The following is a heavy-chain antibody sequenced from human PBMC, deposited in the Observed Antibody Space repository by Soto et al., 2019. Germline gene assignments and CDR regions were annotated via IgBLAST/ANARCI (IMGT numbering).Heavy chain of an antibody. CDR3: ARARFDIVLMVYAPTTTWFDP. J-gene: IGHJ5*02. V-gene: IGHV4-4*02. D-gene: IGHD2-8*01. Sequence: KTSETLSLTCAVSGGSISSSNWWSWVRQPPGKGLEWIGEIYHSGSTNYNPSLKSRVTISVDKSKNQFSLKLSSVTAADTAVYYCARARFDIVLMVYAPTTTWFDPWGQGTLVTVYS. CDR1: GGSISSSNW. CDR2: IYHSGST.